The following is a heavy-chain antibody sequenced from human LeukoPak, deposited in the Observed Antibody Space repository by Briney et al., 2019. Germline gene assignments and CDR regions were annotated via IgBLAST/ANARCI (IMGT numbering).Heavy chain of an antibody. CDR1: GSSISSSSYY. CDR3: ARRRDDILTGHYFDY. CDR2: IYDSGST. Sequence: SETLSLTCTVSGSSISSSSYYWGWIRQPPGKGLEWIGSIYDSGSTYYNPSLKSRVTISVDTSKNQFSLKLSSVTAADTAVYYCARRRDDILTGHYFDYWGQGTLVTVSS. D-gene: IGHD3-9*01. V-gene: IGHV4-39*01. J-gene: IGHJ4*02.